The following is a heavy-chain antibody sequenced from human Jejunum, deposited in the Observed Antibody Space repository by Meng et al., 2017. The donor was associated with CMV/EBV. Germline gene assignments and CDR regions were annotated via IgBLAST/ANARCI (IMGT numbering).Heavy chain of an antibody. Sequence: QVQLVGSGGGVGQPGGSLGLSWAASGFTFSNYGIHWVRQAPGKGLEWVAFIEHDGSNKYYADSVKGRFTISRDNSKNTLYLQMNSLRVEDTAVYYCAKDVGYWGQGTLVTVSS. CDR1: GFTFSNYG. CDR2: IEHDGSNK. D-gene: IGHD1-26*01. V-gene: IGHV3-30*02. J-gene: IGHJ4*02. CDR3: AKDVGY.